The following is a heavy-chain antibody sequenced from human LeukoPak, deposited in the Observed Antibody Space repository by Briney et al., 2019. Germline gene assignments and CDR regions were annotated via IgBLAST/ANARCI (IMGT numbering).Heavy chain of an antibody. CDR2: IIPIFGTA. CDR1: GGSFSSEA. Sequence: SVRVSCKAFGGSFSSEAISWVRQAPGQGLEWMGGIIPIFGTANYAQKFQGRVTITTDESTSTAYMEVSSLRSEDTAVYYCGRKAGDCGGGSCYSIDYWGQGTLVTVSS. V-gene: IGHV1-69*05. D-gene: IGHD2-15*01. CDR3: GRKAGDCGGGSCYSIDY. J-gene: IGHJ4*02.